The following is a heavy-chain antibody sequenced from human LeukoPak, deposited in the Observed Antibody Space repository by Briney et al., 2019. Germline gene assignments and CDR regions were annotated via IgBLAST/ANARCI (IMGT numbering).Heavy chain of an antibody. CDR3: ARDPFLVSPSIITGTTSAWFDP. CDR2: ISAYNGNT. D-gene: IGHD1-7*01. J-gene: IGHJ5*02. Sequence: GSVKVSCKASGYTFTSYGISWVRQAPGQGLEWMGWISAYNGNTNYAQKLQGRVTMTTDTSTSTAYMELRSLRSDDTAVYYCARDPFLVSPSIITGTTSAWFDPWGQGTLVTVSS. CDR1: GYTFTSYG. V-gene: IGHV1-18*01.